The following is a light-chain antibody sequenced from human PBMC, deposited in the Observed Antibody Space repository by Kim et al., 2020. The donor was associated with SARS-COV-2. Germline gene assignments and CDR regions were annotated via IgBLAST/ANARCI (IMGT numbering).Light chain of an antibody. CDR1: QSINTY. Sequence: ASVGDRVTLTCPARQSINTYLNRYQQKPRKAPKLPIYASSTLHSWVPSRFRGSGSGTYFTLTISRMQPEDFATYYCQRSYSTPPYTFGQGTKLEI. CDR2: ASS. CDR3: QRSYSTPPYT. J-gene: IGKJ2*01. V-gene: IGKV1-39*01.